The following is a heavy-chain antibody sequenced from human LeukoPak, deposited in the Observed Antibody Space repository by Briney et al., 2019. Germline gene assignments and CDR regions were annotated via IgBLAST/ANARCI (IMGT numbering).Heavy chain of an antibody. V-gene: IGHV4-59*01. CDR3: ARGLGGNYYDSSGFDY. CDR2: IYYSGST. CDR1: GASISRYY. J-gene: IGHJ4*02. Sequence: SETLSLTCTASGASISRYYWSWLRQPPGKGLERLGYIYYSGSTNYNPSLKSRVTISVGTSKNQFSLKLSSVTAADTAVYYCARGLGGNYYDSSGFDYWGQGTLVTVSS. D-gene: IGHD3-22*01.